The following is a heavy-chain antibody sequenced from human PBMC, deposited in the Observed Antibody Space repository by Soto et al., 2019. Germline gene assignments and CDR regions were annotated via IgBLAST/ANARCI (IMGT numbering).Heavy chain of an antibody. CDR3: ARGDRYYYDFWSGYSNWFDP. CDR2: MNPNSGNT. Sequence: GASVKVSCKASGYTFTSYDISWVRQATGQGLEWMGWMNPNSGNTGYAQKFQGRVTMTRNTSISTAYMELSSLRSEDTAVYYCARGDRYYYDFWSGYSNWFDPWGQGTLVTVSS. CDR1: GYTFTSYD. D-gene: IGHD3-3*01. V-gene: IGHV1-8*01. J-gene: IGHJ5*02.